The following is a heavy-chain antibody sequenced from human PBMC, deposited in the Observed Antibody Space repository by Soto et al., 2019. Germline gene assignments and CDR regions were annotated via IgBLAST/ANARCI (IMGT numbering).Heavy chain of an antibody. CDR2: IYYSGST. J-gene: IGHJ5*02. V-gene: IGHV4-31*03. CDR1: GGSISSGGYY. Sequence: SETLSLTCTVSGGSISSGGYYWSWIRQHPGKGLEWIGYIYYSGSTYYNPSLKSRVTISVDTSKNQFSLKLSSVTAADTAVYYCARASIQLWLGSWFDPWGQGTLVTVSS. D-gene: IGHD5-18*01. CDR3: ARASIQLWLGSWFDP.